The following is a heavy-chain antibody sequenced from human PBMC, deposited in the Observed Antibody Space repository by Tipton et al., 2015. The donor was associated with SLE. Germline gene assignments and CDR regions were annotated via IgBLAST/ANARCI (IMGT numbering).Heavy chain of an antibody. CDR2: FFGADST. Sequence: SLRLSCAASGATISSNFMSWVRQAPGKGLEWVSVFFGADSTYYADSVKGRFIVSRDSSKNTLFLQMNSLRAEDTAVYYCARGPVSGRRYFDFWGQGTLVTVSS. D-gene: IGHD6-19*01. V-gene: IGHV3-66*01. CDR1: GATISSNF. CDR3: ARGPVSGRRYFDF. J-gene: IGHJ4*02.